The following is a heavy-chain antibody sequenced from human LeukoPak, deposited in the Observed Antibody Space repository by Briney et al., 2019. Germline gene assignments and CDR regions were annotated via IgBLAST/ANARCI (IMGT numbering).Heavy chain of an antibody. Sequence: SETLSLTCTVSGYSISSGYYWGWIRQPPGKGLEWIGNIYHSGSTYYNPSLKSRVTISVDTSKNQFSLKLSSVTAADTAVYYCARDLGRYYYDSSGYNNWFDPWGQGTLVTVSS. CDR3: ARDLGRYYYDSSGYNNWFDP. V-gene: IGHV4-38-2*02. CDR2: IYHSGST. J-gene: IGHJ5*02. CDR1: GYSISSGYY. D-gene: IGHD3-22*01.